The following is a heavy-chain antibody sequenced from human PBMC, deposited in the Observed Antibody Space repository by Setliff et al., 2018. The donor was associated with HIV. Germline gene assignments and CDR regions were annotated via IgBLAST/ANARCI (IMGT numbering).Heavy chain of an antibody. Sequence: SETLSLTCAVYGGSFNDYYWSWISQPPGKGLEWIGEINHSGSTNYNPSLKSRVTISIDTSKNQFSLKLNSVTAADTAVYYCAREGTYSGTYWVRRVASFDIWGQGTMVTVSS. CDR2: INHSGST. D-gene: IGHD1-26*01. J-gene: IGHJ3*02. CDR1: GGSFNDYY. CDR3: AREGTYSGTYWVRRVASFDI. V-gene: IGHV4-34*01.